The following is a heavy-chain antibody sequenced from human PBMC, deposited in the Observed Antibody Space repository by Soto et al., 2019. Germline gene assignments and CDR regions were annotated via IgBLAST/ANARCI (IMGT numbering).Heavy chain of an antibody. D-gene: IGHD6-13*01. CDR3: ARGSSPVDFDY. CDR2: INTYNGNT. J-gene: IGHJ4*02. Sequence: QVHLVQSGGEVKKPGASVKVSCKASGYTFTNYGVNWVRQAPGQGLEWMGWINTYNGNTNYAQRLQGRVTLTTDTSTCTAYMELRSLTSDDTAVYYCARGSSPVDFDYWGQGTLVTVSS. CDR1: GYTFTNYG. V-gene: IGHV1-18*01.